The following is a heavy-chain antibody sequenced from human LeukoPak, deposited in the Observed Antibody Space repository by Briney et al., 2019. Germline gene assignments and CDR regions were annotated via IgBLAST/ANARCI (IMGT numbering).Heavy chain of an antibody. CDR3: ARDTNYYFDY. V-gene: IGHV4-34*01. CDR1: GGSFSGYS. Sequence: SETLSLTCAVYGGSFSGYSWNWIRQPPGKGLEWIGEINHSGSTNHNPSLKRRVTISVDTSKNQISLKLSSVTAADTAVYYCARDTNYYFDYWGQGTLVTVSS. CDR2: INHSGST. J-gene: IGHJ4*02. D-gene: IGHD2-8*01.